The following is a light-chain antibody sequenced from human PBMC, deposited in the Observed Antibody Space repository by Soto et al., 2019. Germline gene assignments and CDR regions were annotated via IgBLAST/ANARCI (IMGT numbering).Light chain of an antibody. J-gene: IGKJ1*01. CDR2: KAS. CDR3: QQYYTYWT. CDR1: QTIGSW. V-gene: IGKV1-5*03. Sequence: DLQMTQSPSTLSASIGDRVTITCRASQTIGSWLAWYQQKPGEAPKLLIYKASTLQTGVPSRFSGSGSGTQFTLTISSLQPDDFATYYCQQYYTYWTFGQGTRVEIK.